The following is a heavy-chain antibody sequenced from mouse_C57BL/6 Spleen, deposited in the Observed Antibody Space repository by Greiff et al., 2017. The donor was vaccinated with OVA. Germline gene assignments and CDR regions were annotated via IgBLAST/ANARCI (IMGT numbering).Heavy chain of an antibody. J-gene: IGHJ4*01. CDR2: IHPNSGST. Sequence: QVQLQQPGAELVKPGASVKLSCKASGYTFTSYWMHWVKQRPGQGLEWIGMIHPNSGSTNYNEKFKRKATLTVDKSSSTAYMQLSSLTSEDSAVYYCARGITAQATYAMDYWGQGTSVTVSS. CDR3: ARGITAQATYAMDY. CDR1: GYTFTSYW. D-gene: IGHD3-2*02. V-gene: IGHV1-64*01.